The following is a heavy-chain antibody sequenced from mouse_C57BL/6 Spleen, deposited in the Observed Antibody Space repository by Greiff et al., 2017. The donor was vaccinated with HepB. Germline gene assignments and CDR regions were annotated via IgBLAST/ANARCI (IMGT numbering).Heavy chain of an antibody. CDR2: IDPSDSYT. CDR1: GYTFTSYW. V-gene: IGHV1-69*01. Sequence: QVQLQQPGAELVMPGASVKLSCKASGYTFTSYWMHWVKQRPGQGLEWIGEIDPSDSYTNYNQKFKGKSTLTVDKSSSTAYMQLSSLTSEDSAVYYCARGGDLRPFAYWGQGTLVTVSA. CDR3: ARGGDLRPFAY. J-gene: IGHJ3*01.